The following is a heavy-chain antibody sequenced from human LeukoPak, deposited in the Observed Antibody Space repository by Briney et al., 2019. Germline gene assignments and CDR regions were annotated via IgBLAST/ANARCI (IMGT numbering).Heavy chain of an antibody. Sequence: PSETLSLTCVVSGGSLSTHHWSWIRQSPGRGLEWIGYISDSGSTNYNPSLKSRVTISVDTSKNQFSLMLSSVTAADTAVYYCARGYDSSAYYPFNYWDQGTLVTVSS. CDR2: ISDSGST. CDR1: GGSLSTHH. J-gene: IGHJ4*02. V-gene: IGHV4-59*11. D-gene: IGHD3-22*01. CDR3: ARGYDSSAYYPFNY.